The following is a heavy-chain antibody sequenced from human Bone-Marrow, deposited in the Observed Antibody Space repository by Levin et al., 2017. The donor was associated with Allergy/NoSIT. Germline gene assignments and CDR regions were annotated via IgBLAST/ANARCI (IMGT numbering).Heavy chain of an antibody. D-gene: IGHD3-10*01. Sequence: PSETLSLTCTVSGVSVSSSGFYWTWMRQYPGKGLEWIGHIYYPGNTSYNSSLKSRASLSDDRSKNLFSLKLDSVTAADTAVYYCARESVYYGSGSWVDCWGQGTLVTVSS. V-gene: IGHV4-31*02. CDR1: GVSVSSSGFY. J-gene: IGHJ4*02. CDR3: ARESVYYGSGSWVDC. CDR2: IYYPGNT.